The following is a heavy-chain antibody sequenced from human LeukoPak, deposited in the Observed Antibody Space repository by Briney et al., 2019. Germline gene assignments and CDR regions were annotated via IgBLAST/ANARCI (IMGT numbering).Heavy chain of an antibody. J-gene: IGHJ4*02. D-gene: IGHD4-17*01. CDR2: ISGGGGST. V-gene: IGHV3-23*01. CDR3: AKDGSYRLTTVTYSDY. CDR1: GFTFSSYA. Sequence: PGGSLRLSCAASGFTFSSYAMSWVRQAPGKGLEWVSAISGGGGSTYYADSVKGRFTISRDNSKNTLYLQMNSLRAEDTAVYYCAKDGSYRLTTVTYSDYWGQGTLVTVSS.